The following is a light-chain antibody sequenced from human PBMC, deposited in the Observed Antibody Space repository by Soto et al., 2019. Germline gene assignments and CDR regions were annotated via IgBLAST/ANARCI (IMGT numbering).Light chain of an antibody. CDR3: NPYRSSPEWP. V-gene: IGKV3-20*01. CDR2: AAS. J-gene: IGKJ1*01. Sequence: EIVLTQSPGTLSLSPGERATPSCRPSQSVGSSDLAWYQQKPVQAPRLLIYAASRRAPRIPDRFRGTGPRPDFTLTLSSLESEYFAVYYCNPYRSSPEWPFGPGNTVAIK. CDR1: QSVGSSD.